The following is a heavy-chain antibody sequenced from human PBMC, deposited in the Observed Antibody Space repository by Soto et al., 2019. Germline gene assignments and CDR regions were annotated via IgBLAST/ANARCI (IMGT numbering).Heavy chain of an antibody. CDR1: GFTFSSYR. CDR2: IKEDGSEK. D-gene: IGHD3-10*01. CDR3: ARERYYYGSGDY. J-gene: IGHJ4*02. Sequence: EVQVVESGGGLVQPGGSLRLSCAASGFTFSSYRMSWVRQAPGKGLEWVANIKEDGSEKNYVDSVKGQFTISRDNAKNSLYLQMKSLRAEDTAVYYCARERYYYGSGDYWGQGTLVTVSS. V-gene: IGHV3-7*01.